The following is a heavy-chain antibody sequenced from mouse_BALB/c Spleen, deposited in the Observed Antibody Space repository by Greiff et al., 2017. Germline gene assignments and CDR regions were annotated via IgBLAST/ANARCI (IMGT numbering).Heavy chain of an antibody. D-gene: IGHD2-10*01. CDR3: TRSTYYGKGFAY. CDR1: GYTFTSYW. CDR2: IYPGNSDT. V-gene: IGHV1-5*01. Sequence: VHVKQSGTVLARPGASVKMSCKASGYTFTSYWMHWVKQRPGQGLEWIGAIYPGNSDTSYNQKFKGKAKLTAVTSTSTAYMELSSLTNEDSAVYYCTRSTYYGKGFAYWGQGTLVTVSA. J-gene: IGHJ3*01.